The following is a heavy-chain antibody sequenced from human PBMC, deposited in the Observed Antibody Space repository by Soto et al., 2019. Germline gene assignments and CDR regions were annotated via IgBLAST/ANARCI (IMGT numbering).Heavy chain of an antibody. CDR3: ARGGDPDY. Sequence: EVQLVESGGGLVQPGGSLRLSCVASGFTFNYYWMHWVRQAPGKGLMWVSRLQTDGSHPDYADSVKGRFTISRDSAKNTLYLQMNNLRAEDSAVYYCARGGDPDYWGQGTLVTVSS. V-gene: IGHV3-74*01. D-gene: IGHD2-21*02. CDR2: LQTDGSHP. J-gene: IGHJ4*02. CDR1: GFTFNYYW.